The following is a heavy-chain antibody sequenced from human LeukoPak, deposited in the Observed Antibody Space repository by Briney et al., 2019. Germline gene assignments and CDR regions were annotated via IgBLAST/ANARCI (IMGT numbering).Heavy chain of an antibody. CDR2: ISGGGGST. D-gene: IGHD3-9*01. V-gene: IGHV3-23*01. J-gene: IGHJ4*02. CDR3: AKVRGYDILTRDRPYFDY. CDR1: GFTFSTYA. Sequence: QSGGSLRLSCAASGFTFSTYAMSWFRQAPGKGLEWVSAISGGGGSTYYADSVKGRFTISRDNSKDTLYLQMNSLRAEDTAVYYCAKVRGYDILTRDRPYFDYWGQGTLVTVSS.